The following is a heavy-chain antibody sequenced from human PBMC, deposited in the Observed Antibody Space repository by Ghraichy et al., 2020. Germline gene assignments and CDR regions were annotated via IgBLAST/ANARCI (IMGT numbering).Heavy chain of an antibody. J-gene: IGHJ4*02. CDR2: VNYGGNT. CDR1: GGTFTGYY. V-gene: IGHV4-34*01. Sequence: SETLSLTCAVYGGTFTGYYWSWIRQTPGKELVWIGEVNYGGNTNYNPSFQSRVTMSADPSRSQVSLRLNSVTAADTAIYYCVRLGIVGGADDDYWGQGTLVTVSS. D-gene: IGHD1-26*01. CDR3: VRLGIVGGADDDY.